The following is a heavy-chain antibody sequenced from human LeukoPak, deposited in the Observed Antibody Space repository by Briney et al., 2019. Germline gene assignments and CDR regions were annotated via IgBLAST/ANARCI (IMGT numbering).Heavy chain of an antibody. CDR3: ARAGGVKTAALDLDY. D-gene: IGHD6-25*01. CDR2: INHSGST. J-gene: IGHJ4*02. Sequence: SETLSLTCAVYGGSFSGYYWSWIRQPPGKGLEWIGEINHSGSTNYNPSLKSRVTISVDTSKNQFSLKLTSVTTADTAVYYCARAGGVKTAALDLDYWGQGTLVTVSS. V-gene: IGHV4-34*01. CDR1: GGSFSGYY.